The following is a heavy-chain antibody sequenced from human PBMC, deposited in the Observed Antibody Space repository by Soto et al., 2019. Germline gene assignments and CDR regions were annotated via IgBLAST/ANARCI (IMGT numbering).Heavy chain of an antibody. Sequence: LSLTCTVSGGSISSYHCSWIRQPAGKVLEWIGRVYTSGSTNYNPSLKSRVTMSVDTSKNQVSLRLTSVTAADTAVYYCARVGGVAARTFDYWGQGTVVTVSS. CDR1: GGSISSYH. V-gene: IGHV4-4*07. CDR3: ARVGGVAARTFDY. CDR2: VYTSGST. D-gene: IGHD2-15*01. J-gene: IGHJ4*02.